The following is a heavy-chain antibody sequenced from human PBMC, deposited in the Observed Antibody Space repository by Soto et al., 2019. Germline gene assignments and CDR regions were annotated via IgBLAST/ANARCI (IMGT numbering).Heavy chain of an antibody. CDR1: GFTFSSHG. V-gene: IGHV3-33*01. D-gene: IGHD3-16*01. CDR2: IWYDGSNK. J-gene: IGHJ4*02. Sequence: QVQLVESGGGVVKPGRSLRLSCAASGFTFSSHGMHWVRQAPDKGLEWVAVIWYDGSNKYYADSVKGRFTISRDNSNNILYLEMNSLRVEDTAVYYCARWGNWKVADNWGQGTLVTVSS. CDR3: ARWGNWKVADN.